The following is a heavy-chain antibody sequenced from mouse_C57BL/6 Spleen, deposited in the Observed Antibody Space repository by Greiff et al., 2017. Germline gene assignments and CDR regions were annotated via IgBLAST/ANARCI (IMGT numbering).Heavy chain of an antibody. CDR2: ISSGSSTI. V-gene: IGHV5-17*01. CDR3: ARRTLDYAMDY. CDR1: GFTFSDYG. Sequence: EVQLVESGGGLVKPGGSLKLSCAASGFTFSDYGMHWVRQAPEKGLEWVAYISSGSSTIYYADTVKGRFTISRDNAKNTLFLQMTSLRSEDTAMYYCARRTLDYAMDYWGQGTSVTVSS. J-gene: IGHJ4*01.